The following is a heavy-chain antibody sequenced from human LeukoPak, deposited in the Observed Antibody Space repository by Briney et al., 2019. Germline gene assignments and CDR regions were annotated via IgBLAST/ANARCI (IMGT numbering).Heavy chain of an antibody. Sequence: KPSETLSLTCTVSGDSISTYYWSWIRQSPGKGLEWIGYIDKSGGTNSNPSLKSRVTMSVDTSKNQFSLRLTSVTAADTALYYCARGRITIFGVVTPHFDYWGQGTLVTVSS. V-gene: IGHV4-59*01. CDR3: ARGRITIFGVVTPHFDY. D-gene: IGHD3-3*01. J-gene: IGHJ4*02. CDR1: GDSISTYY. CDR2: IDKSGGT.